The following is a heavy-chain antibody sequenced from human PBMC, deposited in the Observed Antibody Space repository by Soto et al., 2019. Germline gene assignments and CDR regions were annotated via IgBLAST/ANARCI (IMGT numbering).Heavy chain of an antibody. J-gene: IGHJ6*02. V-gene: IGHV4-59*01. CDR3: ARSYYGYAYYYYYGMDV. CDR2: IYYSGST. D-gene: IGHD3-10*01. Sequence: QVQLQESGPGLVKPSETLSLTCTVSGGSISSYYWSWIRQPPGKGLEWIGYIYYSGSTNYNPSLKSRVTISVDTSKNQFSLKLSSVTAADTAVYYCARSYYGYAYYYYYGMDVWGQGTTVTVSS. CDR1: GGSISSYY.